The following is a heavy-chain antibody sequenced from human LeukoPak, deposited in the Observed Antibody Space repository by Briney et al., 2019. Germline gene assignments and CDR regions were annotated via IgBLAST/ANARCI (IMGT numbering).Heavy chain of an antibody. CDR2: ISTSSSYT. Sequence: GGSLRLSCAASGFTFSDYYMSWIRQVPGKGREWVSYISTSSSYTNYADSVKGRFTISRDNAKNSLYLQMNSLRAEDTAVYYCARVGPRLAAAANNYYYYYGLDVWGQGTAVTVSS. J-gene: IGHJ6*02. CDR1: GFTFSDYY. D-gene: IGHD6-13*01. CDR3: ARVGPRLAAAANNYYYYYGLDV. V-gene: IGHV3-11*06.